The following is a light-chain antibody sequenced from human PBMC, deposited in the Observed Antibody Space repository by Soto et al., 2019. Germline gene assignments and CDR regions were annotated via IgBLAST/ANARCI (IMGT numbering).Light chain of an antibody. V-gene: IGLV1-47*01. CDR1: SSNIGSNY. CDR2: RNN. J-gene: IGLJ2*01. Sequence: QSVLTQPPSASGTPGQRVTISCSGRSSNIGSNYVYWYQQLPGTAPKLLIDRNNHRPSGVPDRFSGSKSGNSASLAISGLRSEDEADYYCAAWDDSLSVYVVFGGGTTLTVL. CDR3: AAWDDSLSVYVV.